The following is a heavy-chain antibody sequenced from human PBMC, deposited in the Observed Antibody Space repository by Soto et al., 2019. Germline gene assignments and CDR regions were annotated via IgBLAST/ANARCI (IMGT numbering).Heavy chain of an antibody. CDR3: ASSKVAVAGTFYYYYGMDV. Sequence: QVQLVQSGAEVKKPGSSVKVSCKASGGTFSSYAISWVRQAPGQGLEWMGGIIPIFGTANYAQKFQGRVTITADESTSTAYMELSSLRSEDTAVYYCASSKVAVAGTFYYYYGMDVWGQGTTVTVSS. D-gene: IGHD6-19*01. CDR1: GGTFSSYA. CDR2: IIPIFGTA. V-gene: IGHV1-69*01. J-gene: IGHJ6*02.